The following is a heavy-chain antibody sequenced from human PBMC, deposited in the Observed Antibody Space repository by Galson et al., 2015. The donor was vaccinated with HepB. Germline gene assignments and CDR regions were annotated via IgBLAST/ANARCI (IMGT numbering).Heavy chain of an antibody. V-gene: IGHV3-53*01. Sequence: SLRLSCAASGFSVTSNYTNWVRQAPGKGLEWVSVIHGGHNKYYPDSVEGRFINSRDDSKNTLHLQMNSLRADDTAVYYCAQLGTGYWGQGTPVTVSS. D-gene: IGHD7-27*01. J-gene: IGHJ4*02. CDR2: IHGGHNK. CDR1: GFSVTSNY. CDR3: AQLGTGY.